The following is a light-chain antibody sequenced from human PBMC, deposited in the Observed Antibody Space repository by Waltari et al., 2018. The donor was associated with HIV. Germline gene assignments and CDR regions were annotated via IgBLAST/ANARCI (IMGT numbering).Light chain of an antibody. CDR3: GTWDSSLSAVL. CDR2: DNN. J-gene: IGLJ2*01. Sequence: QSVLTQPPSVSAAPGQTVTIPCSGSRTKIGKNYVSWYQQLPGTAPKVVIYDNNKRPSGIPDRFSGSKSGTSATLGITGLQTGDEADYYCGTWDSSLSAVLFGGGTKLTVL. V-gene: IGLV1-51*01. CDR1: RTKIGKNY.